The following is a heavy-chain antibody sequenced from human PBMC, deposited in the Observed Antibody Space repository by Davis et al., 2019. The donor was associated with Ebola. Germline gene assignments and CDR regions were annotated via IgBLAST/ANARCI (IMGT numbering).Heavy chain of an antibody. CDR3: ARDLLGATGGPGY. CDR2: INAGNGNT. D-gene: IGHD1-26*01. Sequence: ASVKVSCKASGYTFTSYAMHWVRQAPGQRLEWMGWINAGNGNTTYSQKFQGRVTITRDTSASTAYMELSSLRSEDTAVYYCARDLLGATGGPGYWGQGTLVTVSS. CDR1: GYTFTSYA. J-gene: IGHJ4*02. V-gene: IGHV1-3*01.